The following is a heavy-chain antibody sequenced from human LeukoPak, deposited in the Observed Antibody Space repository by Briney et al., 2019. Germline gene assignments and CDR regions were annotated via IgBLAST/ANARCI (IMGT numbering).Heavy chain of an antibody. J-gene: IGHJ4*02. CDR1: GFTFSSYG. CDR3: AKDYYYDSSVGGLSY. CDR2: ISYDGSNK. Sequence: GRSLRLSCAASGFTFSSYGMHWVRQAPGKGLEWVAVISYDGSNKYYADSVKGRFTISRDNSKNTLYLQMNSLRAEDTAVYYCAKDYYYDSSVGGLSYWGQGTLVTVSS. V-gene: IGHV3-30*18. D-gene: IGHD3-22*01.